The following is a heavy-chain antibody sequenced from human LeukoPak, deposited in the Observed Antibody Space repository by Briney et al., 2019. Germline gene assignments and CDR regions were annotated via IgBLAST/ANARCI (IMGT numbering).Heavy chain of an antibody. CDR3: ARDRAVALDY. V-gene: IGHV1-2*06. CDR1: GYTFTGYY. D-gene: IGHD6-19*01. J-gene: IGHJ4*02. Sequence: ASVKVSCKASGYTFTGYYIHWVRQAPGQGLEWMGRIDPNSGGTTYAQGFQGRVTMTRDTSISTAYMELSRLTSDDTAVYYCARDRAVALDYWGQGTLVTVSS. CDR2: IDPNSGGT.